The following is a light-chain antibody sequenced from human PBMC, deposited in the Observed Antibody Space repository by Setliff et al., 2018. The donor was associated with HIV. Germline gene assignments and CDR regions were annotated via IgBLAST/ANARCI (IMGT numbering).Light chain of an antibody. J-gene: IGLJ1*01. CDR1: ALGDKF. CDR3: QAWDSSSYV. V-gene: IGLV3-1*01. CDR2: QDT. Sequence: ELTQPPSVSVSPGQTASITCSGDALGDKFTSWYQQHPGQSPILLIYQDTRRPSGIPERFSGSNSGNTATLTISGTQAMDEADYYCQAWDSSSYVFGTGTKVTVL.